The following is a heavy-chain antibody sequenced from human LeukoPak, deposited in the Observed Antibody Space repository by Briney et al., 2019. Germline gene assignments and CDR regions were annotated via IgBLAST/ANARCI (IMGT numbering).Heavy chain of an antibody. CDR3: ARDGTTNAFDI. Sequence: PSETLSLTCTVSGGSISSYYWSWIRQPAGKGLEWIGRIYTSGGTNYNPSLKSRVTMSVGTSKNQFSLKLSSVTAADTAVYYCARDGTTNAFDIWGQGTMVTVSS. V-gene: IGHV4-4*07. D-gene: IGHD1-7*01. CDR2: IYTSGGT. J-gene: IGHJ3*02. CDR1: GGSISSYY.